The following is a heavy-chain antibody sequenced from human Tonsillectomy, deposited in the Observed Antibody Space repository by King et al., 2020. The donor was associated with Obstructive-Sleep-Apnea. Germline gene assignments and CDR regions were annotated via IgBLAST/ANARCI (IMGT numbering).Heavy chain of an antibody. D-gene: IGHD3-9*01. Sequence: QLQESGPGLVKPSQTLSLTCTVSGGSISSGGYFWSWIRQHPGKGLEWIGYIYYSGRTYYNPSLNSRVTISVDTSKNQFSLKLRSVTAADTAVYYCARTHYDILTGYNRYFDLWGRGTLVTVSS. J-gene: IGHJ2*01. CDR2: IYYSGRT. CDR1: GGSISSGGYF. CDR3: ARTHYDILTGYNRYFDL. V-gene: IGHV4-31*03.